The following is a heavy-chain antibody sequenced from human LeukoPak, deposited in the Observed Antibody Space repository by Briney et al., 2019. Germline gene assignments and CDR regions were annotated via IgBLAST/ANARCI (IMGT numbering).Heavy chain of an antibody. D-gene: IGHD2-15*01. CDR1: GGSISSYY. V-gene: IGHV4-59*01. Sequence: SETLSLTCTVSGGSISSYYWSWIRQPPGKGLEWIGYIYYSGSTNYNPSLKSRVTISVDTSRNQFSLNLNSVTAADTAVYYCARVRNPCSGGSCYIEVWGQGTLVTVSS. CDR2: IYYSGST. J-gene: IGHJ4*02. CDR3: ARVRNPCSGGSCYIEV.